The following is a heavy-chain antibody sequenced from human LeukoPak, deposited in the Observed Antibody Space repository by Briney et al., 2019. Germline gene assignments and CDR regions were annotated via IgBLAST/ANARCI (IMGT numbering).Heavy chain of an antibody. J-gene: IGHJ4*02. Sequence: GGSLRLSCTASGFTFSTYGMHWVRQAPGKGLEWVAFIYYDGSNIYYADYVKGRFTISRDISKNTLYLQMDSLRAEDTAIYYCARDWKTNSFDYWGQGTLVTVSS. CDR3: ARDWKTNSFDY. CDR2: IYYDGSNI. V-gene: IGHV3-33*08. CDR1: GFTFSTYG. D-gene: IGHD1-1*01.